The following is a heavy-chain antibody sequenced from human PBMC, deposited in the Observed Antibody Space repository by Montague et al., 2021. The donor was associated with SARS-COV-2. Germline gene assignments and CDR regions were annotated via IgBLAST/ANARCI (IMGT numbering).Heavy chain of an antibody. Sequence: SETLSLTCNVSGGSINTYYWSWIRQPPGKGLEWIGYIYNSGSTNYNPSLTSRVTISVDTSTNQFSLKLSSVTAADTAVYYCARVITKRTRYGSGGYGGSDAFDIWGQGTMVTVSS. V-gene: IGHV4-59*08. J-gene: IGHJ3*02. D-gene: IGHD3-10*01. CDR3: ARVITKRTRYGSGGYGGSDAFDI. CDR2: IYNSGST. CDR1: GGSINTYY.